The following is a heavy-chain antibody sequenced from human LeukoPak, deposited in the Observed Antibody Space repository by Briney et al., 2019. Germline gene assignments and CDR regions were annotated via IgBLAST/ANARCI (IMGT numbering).Heavy chain of an antibody. CDR1: GGTFSSYA. D-gene: IGHD2-15*01. Sequence: ASAKVSCKASGGTFSSYAISWVRQAPGQGLEWMGGVIPIFGTANYAQKFQGRVTITTDESTSTAYMELSSLRSEDTAVYYCATPSEDMDGTLDYWGQGTLVTVSS. CDR2: VIPIFGTA. J-gene: IGHJ4*02. V-gene: IGHV1-69*05. CDR3: ATPSEDMDGTLDY.